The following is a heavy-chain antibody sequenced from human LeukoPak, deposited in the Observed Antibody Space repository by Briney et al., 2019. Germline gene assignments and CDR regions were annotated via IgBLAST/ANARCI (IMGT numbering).Heavy chain of an antibody. Sequence: PSETLSLTCAVYGGSFSGYYWSWIRQPPGKGLEWIGEINRSGSTNYNPSLKSRVTISVDTSKNQFSLKLSSVTAADTAVYYCARAFGCSGGSCYFDYWGQGTLVTVSS. D-gene: IGHD2-15*01. J-gene: IGHJ4*02. CDR2: INRSGST. CDR1: GGSFSGYY. V-gene: IGHV4-34*01. CDR3: ARAFGCSGGSCYFDY.